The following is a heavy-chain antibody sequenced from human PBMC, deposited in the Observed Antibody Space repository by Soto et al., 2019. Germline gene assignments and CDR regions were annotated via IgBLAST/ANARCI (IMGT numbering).Heavy chain of an antibody. Sequence: GASVKVSCKASGYTFTSYAMHWVRQAPGQRLEWMGWINAGNGNTKYSQKFQGRVTITRDTSASTAYMELSSLRSEDTAVYYCAGRYVTIFGVVIPFDYWGQGTLVTVSS. D-gene: IGHD3-3*01. V-gene: IGHV1-3*01. J-gene: IGHJ4*02. CDR1: GYTFTSYA. CDR2: INAGNGNT. CDR3: AGRYVTIFGVVIPFDY.